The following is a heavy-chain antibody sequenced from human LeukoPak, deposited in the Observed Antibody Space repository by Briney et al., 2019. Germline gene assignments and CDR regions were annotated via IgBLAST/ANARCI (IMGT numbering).Heavy chain of an antibody. D-gene: IGHD7-27*01. Sequence: PGGSLRLSCAASGFTFSSYWMSWVRQTPGKGLEWVADMNEDGSVTWYADSVKGRFTVSRDNAKNSVDLQMSSLRVEDTAVYYCARDPAWGAIDYWGQGTLVTVSS. J-gene: IGHJ4*02. V-gene: IGHV3-7*01. CDR2: MNEDGSVT. CDR3: ARDPAWGAIDY. CDR1: GFTFSSYW.